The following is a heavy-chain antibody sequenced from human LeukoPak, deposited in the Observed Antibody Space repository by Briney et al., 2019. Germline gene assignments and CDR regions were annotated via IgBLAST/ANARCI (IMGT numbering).Heavy chain of an antibody. CDR2: IVVGSGNT. V-gene: IGHV1-58*02. J-gene: IGHJ4*02. D-gene: IGHD2-21*01. CDR1: GFTFTSSA. Sequence: SVKVSCKASGFTFTSSAMQWVRQARGQRLEWIGWIVVGSGNTNYAQKFQERVTITRDMSTSTAYMELSSLRSEDTAVYYCAAYCGGDCLNDYWGQGTLSPSPQ. CDR3: AAYCGGDCLNDY.